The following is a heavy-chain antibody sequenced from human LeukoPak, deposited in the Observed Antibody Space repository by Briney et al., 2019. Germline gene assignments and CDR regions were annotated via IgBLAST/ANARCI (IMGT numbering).Heavy chain of an antibody. CDR1: GCTFSSYA. V-gene: IGHV3-30*04. J-gene: IGHJ3*02. D-gene: IGHD1-26*01. CDR3: ARPRRWELDAFDI. CDR2: ISYDGSNK. Sequence: GGSLRLSCAASGCTFSSYAMHWVRQAPGKGLEWVAVISYDGSNKYYADSVKGRFTISRDNSKNTLYLQMSSLRAEDTAVYYCARPRRWELDAFDIWGQGTMVTVSS.